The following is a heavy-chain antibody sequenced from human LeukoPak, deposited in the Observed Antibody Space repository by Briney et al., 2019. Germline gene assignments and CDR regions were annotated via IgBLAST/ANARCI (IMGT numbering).Heavy chain of an antibody. CDR3: ARDLFTAMVNDAFDI. CDR2: IYYSGST. V-gene: IGHV4-39*07. D-gene: IGHD5-18*01. Sequence: SETLSLTRTVSGGSISSSSYYWGWIRQPPGKGLEWIGSIYYSGSTYYNPSLKSRVTISVDTSKNQFSLKLSSVTAADTAVYYCARDLFTAMVNDAFDIWGQGTMVTVSS. J-gene: IGHJ3*02. CDR1: GGSISSSSYY.